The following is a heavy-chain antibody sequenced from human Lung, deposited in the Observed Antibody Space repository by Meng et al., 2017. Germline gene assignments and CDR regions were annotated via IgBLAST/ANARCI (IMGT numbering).Heavy chain of an antibody. CDR1: GFTFHSAW. V-gene: IGHV3-15*01. CDR2: IKSKTDGETT. CDR3: QWLSTHPPDC. Sequence: LVESGGGLVKPGGSLRLSCEAFGFTFHSAWMSWVRQTPGKGLEWLGRIKSKTDGETTDYAAPVKGRFSISRDDAKNTLYLQMNSLKTEDTAVYYCQWLSTHPPDCWGQGTLVTVSS. D-gene: IGHD3-22*01. J-gene: IGHJ4*02.